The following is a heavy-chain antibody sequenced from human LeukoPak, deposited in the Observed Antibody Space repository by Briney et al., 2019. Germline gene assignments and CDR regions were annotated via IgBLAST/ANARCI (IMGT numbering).Heavy chain of an antibody. V-gene: IGHV4-34*01. D-gene: IGHD2-2*01. CDR2: INHSGST. J-gene: IGHJ5*02. CDR3: ARGRGYCSSSYCYLRGPLHWFDP. CDR1: GGSFSGYY. Sequence: SETLSLTCAVYGGSFSGYYWSWIRQPPGKGLEWIGEINHSGSTNYNPSLKSRVTISVDTSKNQFSLKLSSVTAADTAVYYCARGRGYCSSSYCYLRGPLHWFDPWGQGTLVTVSS.